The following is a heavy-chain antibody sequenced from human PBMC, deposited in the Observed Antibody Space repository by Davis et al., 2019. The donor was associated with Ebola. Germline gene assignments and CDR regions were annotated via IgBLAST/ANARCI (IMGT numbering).Heavy chain of an antibody. J-gene: IGHJ4*02. Sequence: GESLKISCAASGFTFSSYWMSWVRQAPGKGLEWVANIKRDGSEKNYVDSVKGRFTISRDNAKDSLYLQMNSLRDEDTAVYYCARTGERDYWGQGTLVTVSS. CDR3: ARTGERDY. V-gene: IGHV3-7*03. CDR2: IKRDGSEK. CDR1: GFTFSSYW. D-gene: IGHD1-1*01.